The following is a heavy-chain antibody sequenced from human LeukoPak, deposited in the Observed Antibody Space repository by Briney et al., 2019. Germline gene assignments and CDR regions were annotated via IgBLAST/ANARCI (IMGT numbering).Heavy chain of an antibody. D-gene: IGHD6-13*01. CDR3: ATGYSKYYFDY. CDR2: IKQDGSEK. Sequence: GGSLRLSXAASGFTFSSYWMSWVRQAPGKGLEWVANIKQDGSEKYYVDSVKGRFTISRDNAKNSLYLQMNSLRAEDTAVYYCATGYSKYYFDYWGQGTLVTVSS. J-gene: IGHJ4*02. CDR1: GFTFSSYW. V-gene: IGHV3-7*01.